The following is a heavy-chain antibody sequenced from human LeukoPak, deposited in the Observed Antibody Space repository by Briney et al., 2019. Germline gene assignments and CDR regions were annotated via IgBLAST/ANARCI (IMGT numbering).Heavy chain of an antibody. CDR3: ARHDRIIASPLV. CDR2: IYYSGTT. Sequence: PSETLSLTCIVSGGSISSSSYNWGWIRQPPGKGLEWIGSIYYSGTTYYNPSLKSRLTISVDTSKNQFSLNLSSVTAAETAVYYCARHDRIIASPLVWGQGILVTVSS. D-gene: IGHD2/OR15-2a*01. CDR1: GGSISSSSYN. J-gene: IGHJ4*02. V-gene: IGHV4-39*01.